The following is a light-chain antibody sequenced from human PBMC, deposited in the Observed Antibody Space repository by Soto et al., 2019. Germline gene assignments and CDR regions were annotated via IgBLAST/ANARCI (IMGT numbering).Light chain of an antibody. J-gene: IGLJ1*01. CDR2: EVS. Sequence: QSVLTQPASVSGSPGQWITISCTGTSSDIGGSNYVSWYRHHPGKAPKLMIYEVSKRPSGVSNRFSGSKSGNTASLTISGLQAEDEADYYCSSYTSSSTDVFGTGTKVTVL. CDR3: SSYTSSSTDV. V-gene: IGLV2-14*01. CDR1: SSDIGGSNY.